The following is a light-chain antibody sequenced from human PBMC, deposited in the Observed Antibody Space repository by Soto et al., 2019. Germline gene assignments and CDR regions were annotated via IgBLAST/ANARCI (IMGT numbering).Light chain of an antibody. J-gene: IGLJ1*01. CDR1: SSDIGDSNY. V-gene: IGLV2-14*03. Sequence: QSALTQPASVSGSPGQSITISCTGTSSDIGDSNYVSWYQQHPGKAPKLVIYDVSNRPSGVSNRFSGSKSANTASLTISGLQAEYEADYYCSSFRSSSTSYVFGTGTKLTVL. CDR3: SSFRSSSTSYV. CDR2: DVS.